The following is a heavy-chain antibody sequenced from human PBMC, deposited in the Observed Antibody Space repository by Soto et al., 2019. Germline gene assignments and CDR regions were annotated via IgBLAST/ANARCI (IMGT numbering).Heavy chain of an antibody. V-gene: IGHV1-18*01. CDR2: ISAYNGNT. Sequence: GASVKVSCKASGYTFTSYGISWVRQAPGQGLEWMGWISAYNGNTNYAQKLQGRVTMTTDTSTSTAYMELRSLRSDDTAVYYCARGDVPDYDILTGYYSYWGQGTLVTVSS. J-gene: IGHJ4*02. CDR3: ARGDVPDYDILTGYYSY. CDR1: GYTFTSYG. D-gene: IGHD3-9*01.